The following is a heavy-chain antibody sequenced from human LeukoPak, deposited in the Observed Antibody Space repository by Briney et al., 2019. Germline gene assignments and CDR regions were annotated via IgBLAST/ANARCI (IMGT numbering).Heavy chain of an antibody. J-gene: IGHJ6*03. V-gene: IGHV1-69*05. Sequence: SVTVSFTASGGTFSSYAVSWVRQAPGQGLEWMGGIIPIFGTANYAQKFQGRVTITTDESTSTAYMELSSLRSEKTAVYYCARDSTARQYYYYMDVWGKGTTVTVSS. CDR3: ARDSTARQYYYYMDV. CDR1: GGTFSSYA. CDR2: IIPIFGTA. D-gene: IGHD6-6*01.